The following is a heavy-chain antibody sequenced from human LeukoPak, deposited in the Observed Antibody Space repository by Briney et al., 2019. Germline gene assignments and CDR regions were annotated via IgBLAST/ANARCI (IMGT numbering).Heavy chain of an antibody. CDR1: XXTFXSSA. CDR2: INTNTGNP. V-gene: IGHV7-4-1*02. CDR3: ATDLKKGDSGCFDY. J-gene: IGHJ4*02. D-gene: IGHD6-19*01. Sequence: SVXXSXKASXXTFXSSALNWVRQAPGQGLEWMGWINTNTGNPTYAQGFTGRFVFSLDTSVSTAYLHISSLEAEDTAIYYCATDLKKGDSGCFDYWGQGTLVTVSS.